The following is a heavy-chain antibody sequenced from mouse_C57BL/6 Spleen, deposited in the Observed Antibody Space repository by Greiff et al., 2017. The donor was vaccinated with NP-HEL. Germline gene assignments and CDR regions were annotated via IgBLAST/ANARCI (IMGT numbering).Heavy chain of an antibody. V-gene: IGHV1-76*01. D-gene: IGHD2-4*01. CDR3: AKTDYDYGFGG. CDR2: IYPGSGNT. Sequence: QVQLQQSGAELVRPGASVKLSCKASGYTFTDYYINWVKQRPGQGLEWIARIYPGSGNTYYNEKFKGKATLTAEKSSSTAYMQLSSLTSEDSAVYFCAKTDYDYGFGGWGKGTTLTVSS. CDR1: GYTFTDYY. J-gene: IGHJ2*01.